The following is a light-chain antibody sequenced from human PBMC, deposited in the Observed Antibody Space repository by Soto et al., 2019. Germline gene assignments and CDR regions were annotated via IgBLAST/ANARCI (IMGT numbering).Light chain of an antibody. J-gene: IGKJ4*01. Sequence: EVVMTQSPATLSVSPGDGATLSCRASQNVHSNLAWYQQKPGQAPRLLIYDISTRATDIPFRFSGGGSGTEFTLTISSLQSEDFAVYYCQQYNNWPLTFGGGTKVEIK. CDR1: QNVHSN. CDR3: QQYNNWPLT. CDR2: DIS. V-gene: IGKV3-15*01.